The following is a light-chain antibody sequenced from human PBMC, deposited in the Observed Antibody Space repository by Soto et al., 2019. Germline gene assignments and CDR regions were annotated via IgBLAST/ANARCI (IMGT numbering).Light chain of an antibody. Sequence: DIQMTQSPSSLSASVGDRVTITCRASQSISSYLNWYQQKPGKAPKLLIYAAFSLQSGVPSRFRGSGSGTDFTLTISSLQPEDFATYYCQQSYSTPLAFGGGTKVEIQ. CDR1: QSISSY. V-gene: IGKV1-39*01. CDR2: AAF. J-gene: IGKJ4*01. CDR3: QQSYSTPLA.